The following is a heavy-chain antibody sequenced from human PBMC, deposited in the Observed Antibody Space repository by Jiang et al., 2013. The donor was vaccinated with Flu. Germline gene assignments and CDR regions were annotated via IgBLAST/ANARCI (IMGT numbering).Heavy chain of an antibody. J-gene: IGHJ3*02. CDR3: ARVSDRRRLGIPDDAFDI. CDR1: GDSVSSNSAA. Sequence: SQTLSLTCAISGDSVSSNSAAWNWIRQSPSRGLEWLGRTYYRSKWYNDYAVSVKSRITINPDTSKNQFSLQLNSVTPEDTAVYYCARVSDRRRLGIPDDAFDIWGQGTMVTVSS. CDR2: TYYRSKWYN. V-gene: IGHV6-1*01. D-gene: IGHD7-27*01.